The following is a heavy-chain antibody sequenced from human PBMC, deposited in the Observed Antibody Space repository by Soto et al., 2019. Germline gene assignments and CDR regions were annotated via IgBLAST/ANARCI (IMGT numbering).Heavy chain of an antibody. D-gene: IGHD3-3*01. CDR2: ISWNSGSI. CDR3: AQGGRTIFGVATPAYYYYGMDV. J-gene: IGHJ6*02. CDR1: GFTLEDYA. Sequence: SLRRSFAASGFTLEDYAMHWVRQAPGKVLEWVSGISWNSGSIGYADSVKGRFTISRDNAKNSLYLHMNSLRAEDTALYYCAQGGRTIFGVATPAYYYYGMDVWGQGTTVTV. V-gene: IGHV3-9*01.